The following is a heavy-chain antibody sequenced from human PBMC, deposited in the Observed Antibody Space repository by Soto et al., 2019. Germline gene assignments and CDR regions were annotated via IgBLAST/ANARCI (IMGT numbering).Heavy chain of an antibody. CDR3: ARSPGVSSGWGRGPYDYHSTDV. J-gene: IGHJ6*02. Sequence: QPGGSLRLSCTGSGFTFGDYGMHWVRQAPGKGLEWVGFIRSKTNGGTTEYAATVKGRLTIARDDTKHIAQLQSIRLKTEDTAVYYCARSPGVSSGWGRGPYDYHSTDVWGQGTTVTVSS. CDR2: IRSKTNGGTT. D-gene: IGHD6-19*01. CDR1: GFTFGDYG. V-gene: IGHV3-49*04.